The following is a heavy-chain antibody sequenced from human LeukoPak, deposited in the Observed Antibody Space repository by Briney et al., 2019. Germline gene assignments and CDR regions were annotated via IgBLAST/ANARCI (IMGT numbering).Heavy chain of an antibody. Sequence: GGSLRLSCAASGFTVSSTYMSWVRQAPGKGLEWVSVFYSDDTTYYANSVKGRFTISRDNSKNMLYLQMNSLRAEDTAVYYCARRLLTGYYEFWGQGTLDTVSS. CDR3: ARRLLTGYYEF. D-gene: IGHD3-9*01. V-gene: IGHV3-66*01. J-gene: IGHJ4*02. CDR2: FYSDDTT. CDR1: GFTVSSTY.